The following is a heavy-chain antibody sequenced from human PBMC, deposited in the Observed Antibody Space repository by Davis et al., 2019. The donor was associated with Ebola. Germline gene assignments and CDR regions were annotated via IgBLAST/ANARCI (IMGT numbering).Heavy chain of an antibody. D-gene: IGHD3-16*02. CDR3: AKEGDAFGGDVWGSYRPRGYYFDY. V-gene: IGHV3-48*02. Sequence: GESLKISCAASGFTFSSYSMNWVRQAPGKGLEWVSYISSSSSTIYYADSVKGRFTISRDNAKNSLYLQMNSLRDEDTAVYYCAKEGDAFGGDVWGSYRPRGYYFDYWGQGTLVTVSS. J-gene: IGHJ4*02. CDR2: ISSSSSTI. CDR1: GFTFSSYS.